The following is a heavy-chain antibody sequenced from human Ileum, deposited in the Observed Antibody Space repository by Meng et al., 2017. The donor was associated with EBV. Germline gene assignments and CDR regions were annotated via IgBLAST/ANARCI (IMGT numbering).Heavy chain of an antibody. J-gene: IGHJ4*02. D-gene: IGHD1-26*01. V-gene: IGHV4-4*02. CDR2: MYPTGPT. CDR1: GGTSSSYCW. CDR3: VRGGTYYLSY. Sequence: QGPQPGAGPGMSSPSETLSRAVPLSGGTSSSYCWWSWVPQSPEKGLEWIGEMYPTGPTYYNPSLKGRVSISIDKSKNQLSLKLNSVPAADTAVYYCVRGGTYYLSYWGQGSLVTVSS.